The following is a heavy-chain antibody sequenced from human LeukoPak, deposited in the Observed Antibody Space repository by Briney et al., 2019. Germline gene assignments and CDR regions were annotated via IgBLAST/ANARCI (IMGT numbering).Heavy chain of an antibody. CDR2: ISSNGGST. D-gene: IGHD3-10*01. J-gene: IGHJ3*02. Sequence: GSLRLSCAASGFTFSSYAMHWVRQAPGKGLEYVSAISSNGGSTYYADSVKGRFTISRDNSKNTLYLQMNSLRAEDTAVYYCAKGRGSGSSSNIGAFDIWGQGTMVTVS. V-gene: IGHV3-64*04. CDR1: GFTFSSYA. CDR3: AKGRGSGSSSNIGAFDI.